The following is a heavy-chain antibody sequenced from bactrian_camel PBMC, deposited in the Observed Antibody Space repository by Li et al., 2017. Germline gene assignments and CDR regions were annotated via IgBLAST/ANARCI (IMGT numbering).Heavy chain of an antibody. CDR2: ICGSGYT. J-gene: IGHJ4*01. CDR1: ESTYDRGYC. CDR3: AAARIGFPSLARYLYAY. V-gene: IGHV3S55*01. D-gene: IGHD1*01. Sequence: HVQLVESGGGSVQAGRSLRLSCAASESTYDRGYCMAWFRQASEKEREGVAAICGSGYTDYAGSVAGRFTVSKDNAKNALLLQMDNLRPEDSAIYYCAAARIGFPSLARYLYAYWGPGTQVT.